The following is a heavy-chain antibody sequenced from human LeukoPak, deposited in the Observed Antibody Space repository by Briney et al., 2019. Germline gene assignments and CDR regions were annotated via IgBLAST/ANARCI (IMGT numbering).Heavy chain of an antibody. V-gene: IGHV4-31*03. J-gene: IGHJ6*03. D-gene: IGHD6-6*01. CDR3: AREFVVAPPGDYYYHMDV. CDR2: IYYSGNT. Sequence: PSETLSLTCTVSGGSISSGNYYWSWIRQLPGKRLEWIGYIYYSGNTYYNPSLKSRLTISIGTSENHFSLNLTSVTAADTAVYYCAREFVVAPPGDYYYHMDVWGKGTTVTVSS. CDR1: GGSISSGNYY.